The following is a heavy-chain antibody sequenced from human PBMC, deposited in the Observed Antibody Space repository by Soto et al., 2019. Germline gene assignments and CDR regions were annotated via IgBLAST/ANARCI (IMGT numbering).Heavy chain of an antibody. J-gene: IGHJ6*04. Sequence: GGSLRLSCAASGFTFNDYRMHWVRQAPGKGLEWVSLISCDGVSTYYADSVKGRFTISRDNSKNSLYLQMNSLRAEDTALYYCAKHTHCSGTSCHFSYSYGRGVWGEGPTIGISS. CDR2: ISCDGVST. CDR1: GFTFNDYR. D-gene: IGHD2-2*01. V-gene: IGHV3-43D*04. CDR3: AKHTHCSGTSCHFSYSYGRGV.